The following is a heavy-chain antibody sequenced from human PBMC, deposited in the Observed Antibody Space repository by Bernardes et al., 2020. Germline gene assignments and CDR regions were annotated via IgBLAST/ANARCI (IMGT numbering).Heavy chain of an antibody. CDR3: TASKFYYDTSGYYYVEY. V-gene: IGHV3-15*01. D-gene: IGHD3-22*01. J-gene: IGHJ4*02. Sequence: GGSLRLSCAASEFTVSSAWMSWVRQAPGKGLEWVGRIKSRTDGGTIDYAAPVQGRFTISRDQSKDTLYLEMSSLKTGDTAVYYCTASKFYYDTSGYYYVEYWGQGTLVTVSS. CDR2: IKSRTDGGTI. CDR1: EFTVSSAW.